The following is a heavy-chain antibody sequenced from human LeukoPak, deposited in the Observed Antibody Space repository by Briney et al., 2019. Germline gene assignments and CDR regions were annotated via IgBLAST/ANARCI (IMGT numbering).Heavy chain of an antibody. CDR1: GGSISSYN. CDR3: DRLGIISRYFDWLPSNFDY. V-gene: IGHV4-39*01. J-gene: IGHJ4*02. D-gene: IGHD3-9*01. Sequence: SETLSLTCAVYGGSISSYNWSWIRQPPPQGLEWIGSIYYSGSTYYHPSLKRRVTITVDTSKNQFSLHLSSVTVAATALYYCDRLGIISRYFDWLPSNFDYWGQGTRVTVSS. CDR2: IYYSGST.